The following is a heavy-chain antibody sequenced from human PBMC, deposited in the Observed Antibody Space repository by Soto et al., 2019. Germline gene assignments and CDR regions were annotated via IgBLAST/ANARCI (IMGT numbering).Heavy chain of an antibody. J-gene: IGHJ4*02. Sequence: GGSLRLSCAASGFTFSSYSMNWVRQAPGKGLEWVSSISSSSSYIYYADSVKGRFTISRDNAKNSLYLQMNSLRAEDTAVYYCARDRGYYYDSSGYWVYFDYWGQGTLVIVSS. D-gene: IGHD3-22*01. CDR1: GFTFSSYS. CDR2: ISSSSSYI. V-gene: IGHV3-21*01. CDR3: ARDRGYYYDSSGYWVYFDY.